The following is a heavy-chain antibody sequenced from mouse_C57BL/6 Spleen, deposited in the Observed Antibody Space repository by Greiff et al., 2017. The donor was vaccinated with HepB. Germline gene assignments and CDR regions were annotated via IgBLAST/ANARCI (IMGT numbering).Heavy chain of an antibody. V-gene: IGHV14-4*01. J-gene: IGHJ3*01. CDR3: TIYGSSAAWFAY. CDR2: IDPENGDT. CDR1: GFNIKDDY. Sequence: EVQLQQSGAELVRPGASVKLSCTASGFNIKDDYMHWVKQRPEQGLEWIGWIDPENGDTEYASKFQGKATITADTSSNTAYLQLSSLTSEDTAVYYCTIYGSSAAWFAYWGQGTLVTVSA. D-gene: IGHD1-1*01.